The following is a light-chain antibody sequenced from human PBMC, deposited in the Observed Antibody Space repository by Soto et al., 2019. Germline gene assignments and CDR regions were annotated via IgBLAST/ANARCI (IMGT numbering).Light chain of an antibody. Sequence: EIVLAQSPATLSRAPGERGTLCCTDSQSVSSKLAWYQQRPGQAPRLLIYSASTRATGIPARFSGSGSGTEFTLTISSLQSEDFAVYYCHQYNHWLTWTFGQGTKVDIK. CDR3: HQYNHWLTWT. V-gene: IGKV3-15*01. CDR2: SAS. CDR1: QSVSSK. J-gene: IGKJ1*01.